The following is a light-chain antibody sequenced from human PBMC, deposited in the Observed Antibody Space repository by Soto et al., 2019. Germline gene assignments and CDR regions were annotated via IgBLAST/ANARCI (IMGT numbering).Light chain of an antibody. Sequence: QSVLTQPPSVSGAPGQRVTISCTGSSSNIGAGYDVHWYQQLPGTVPKLLIYGNSNRPSGVPDRFSGSKSGTSASLAITGLQAEDEADYYCQSYDSSLSHVFRTGTKLTVL. CDR3: QSYDSSLSHV. V-gene: IGLV1-40*01. J-gene: IGLJ1*01. CDR1: SSNIGAGYD. CDR2: GNS.